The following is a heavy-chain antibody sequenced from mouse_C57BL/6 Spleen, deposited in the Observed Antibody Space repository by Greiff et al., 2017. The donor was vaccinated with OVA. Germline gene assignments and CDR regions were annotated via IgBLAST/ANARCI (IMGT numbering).Heavy chain of an antibody. CDR2: IDPETGGT. CDR1: GYTFTDYE. D-gene: IGHD2-1*01. J-gene: IGHJ1*03. V-gene: IGHV1-15*01. CDR3: TREIYYGYWYFDV. Sequence: QVQLQQSGAELVRPGASVTLSCKASGYTFTDYEMHWVKQTPVHGLEWIGAIDPETGGTAYNQKFKGKAILTADKSSSTAYMELRSLTSEDSAVYYCTREIYYGYWYFDVWGTGTTVTVSS.